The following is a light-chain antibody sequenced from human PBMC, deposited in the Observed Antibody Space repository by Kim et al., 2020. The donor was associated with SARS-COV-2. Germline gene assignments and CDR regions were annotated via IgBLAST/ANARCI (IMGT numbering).Light chain of an antibody. J-gene: IGKJ4*01. CDR1: QVVTTN. CDR3: QQYHKWPLT. CDR2: DAS. Sequence: IVLTQPPVPLSLSPGERVTLPCRASQVVTTNLAWYQQKPGQTPSLVIYDASTRATDIPGRFSGSGSGAEFTLTISSLQSEDFALYYCQQYHKWPLTFGGGTKVDIK. V-gene: IGKV3-15*01.